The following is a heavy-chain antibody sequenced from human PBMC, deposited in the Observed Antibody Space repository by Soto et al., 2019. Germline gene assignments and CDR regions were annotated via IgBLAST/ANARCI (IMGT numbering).Heavy chain of an antibody. CDR1: GFTFSGYW. CDR2: ISYDGSNK. Sequence: GGSLRLSCAASGFTFSGYWMHWVRQAPGKGLEWVAVISYDGSNKYYADSVKGRFTISRDNSKNTLYLQMNSLRAEDTAVYYCAKRGYQDIEDCGQGNLVTVSS. D-gene: IGHD2-15*01. J-gene: IGHJ4*02. CDR3: AKRGYQDIED. V-gene: IGHV3-30*18.